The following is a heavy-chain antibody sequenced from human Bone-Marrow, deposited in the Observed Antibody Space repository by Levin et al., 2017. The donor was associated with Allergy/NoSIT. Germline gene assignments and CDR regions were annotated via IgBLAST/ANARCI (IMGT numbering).Heavy chain of an antibody. CDR1: GGSITSYY. Sequence: SETLSLTCTVSGGSITSYYWSWIRQPPGKGLEWIGYVYYTGSTNYNPSLRSRVTMSVDTSKNQFSLKLSSVTAADTAVYYCVRNLGYCSSTGCYWFDLWGQGTLVTVSS. D-gene: IGHD2-2*01. CDR3: VRNLGYCSSTGCYWFDL. J-gene: IGHJ5*02. CDR2: VYYTGST. V-gene: IGHV4-59*01.